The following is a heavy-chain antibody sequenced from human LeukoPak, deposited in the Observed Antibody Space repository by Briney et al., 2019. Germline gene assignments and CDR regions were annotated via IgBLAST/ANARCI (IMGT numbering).Heavy chain of an antibody. V-gene: IGHV4-34*01. CDR2: INHSGRT. J-gene: IGHJ5*02. CDR3: ARGPRPPRVLRYFDWLKFDP. CDR1: GGSFSGYY. Sequence: SETLSLTCAVYGGSFSGYYWSWIRQPPGKGLEWIAEINHSGRTNYNPSLKSRVTRSVDTSKNQFSLKLSSVTAADTAVYYCARGPRPPRVLRYFDWLKFDPWGQGTLVTVSS. D-gene: IGHD3-9*01.